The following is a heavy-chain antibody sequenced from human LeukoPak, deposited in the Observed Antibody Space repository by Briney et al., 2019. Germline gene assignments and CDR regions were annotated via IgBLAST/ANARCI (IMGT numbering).Heavy chain of an antibody. CDR2: IYTSGST. Sequence: SETLSLTCTVSGGSISSYYWSRIRQPARQGLEWIGRIYTSGSTNYNPSLKSRVTMSVDTSKNQFSLKLSSVTAADTAVYYCARDEIAVAGYYYYGMDVWGQGTTVTVSS. CDR1: GGSISSYY. CDR3: ARDEIAVAGYYYYGMDV. D-gene: IGHD6-19*01. V-gene: IGHV4-4*07. J-gene: IGHJ6*02.